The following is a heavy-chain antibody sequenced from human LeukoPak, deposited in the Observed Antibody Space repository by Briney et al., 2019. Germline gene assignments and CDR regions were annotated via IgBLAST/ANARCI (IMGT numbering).Heavy chain of an antibody. D-gene: IGHD5-12*01. CDR1: GGSISSYY. J-gene: IGHJ3*02. Sequence: PSETLSLTCTVSGGSISSYYWSWIRQTPGKGLEWIGYIYYSGGTNYNPSLKSRVTISVDTSKNQFSLKLSSVTAADTAVYYCARVVYSGYDSYAFDIWGQGTMVTVSS. CDR3: ARVVYSGYDSYAFDI. CDR2: IYYSGGT. V-gene: IGHV4-59*01.